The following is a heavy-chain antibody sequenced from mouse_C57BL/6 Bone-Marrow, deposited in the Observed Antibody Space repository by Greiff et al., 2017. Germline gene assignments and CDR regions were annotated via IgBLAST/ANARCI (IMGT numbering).Heavy chain of an antibody. D-gene: IGHD2-4*01. CDR2: IDPSDSYT. CDR3: ARGDYDWGFYAMDY. V-gene: IGHV1-69*01. CDR1: GSTFTSYW. J-gene: IGHJ4*01. Sequence: QVQLQQPGAELVMPGASVKLSCKASGSTFTSYWMHWVKQRPGQGLEWIGEIDPSDSYTNYNQKFKGKSTLTVDKSSSTAYMQLRSLTYEDSAVYYCARGDYDWGFYAMDYWGQGTSVTVSS.